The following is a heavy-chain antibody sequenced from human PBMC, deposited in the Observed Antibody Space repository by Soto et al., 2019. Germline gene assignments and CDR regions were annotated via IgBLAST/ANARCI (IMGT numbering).Heavy chain of an antibody. J-gene: IGHJ6*02. D-gene: IGHD2-15*01. V-gene: IGHV1-18*01. CDR2: ISAYNGNT. CDR3: ARDRAEDIVVVLYYYYGMDV. Sequence: QVQLVQSGAEVKKPGASVKVSCKASGYTFTSYGISWVRQAPGQGLEWMGWISAYNGNTNYAQKLQGRVTMTTDTSTSTAYMELRSLRSEDTAVYYCARDRAEDIVVVLYYYYGMDVWGQGTTVTVSS. CDR1: GYTFTSYG.